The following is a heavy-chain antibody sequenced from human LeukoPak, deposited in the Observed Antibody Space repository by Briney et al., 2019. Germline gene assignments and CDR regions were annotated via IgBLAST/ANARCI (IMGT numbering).Heavy chain of an antibody. CDR1: GFTFSSYA. CDR2: ISWNSGSI. D-gene: IGHD3-22*01. V-gene: IGHV3-9*01. J-gene: IGHJ2*01. CDR3: AKDYYDSSGYVFDL. Sequence: GGSLRLSCAASGFTFSSYAMSWVRQAPGKGLEWVSGISWNSGSIGYADSVKGRFTISRDNAKNSLYLQMISLRAEDTALYYCAKDYYDSSGYVFDLWGRGTLVTVSS.